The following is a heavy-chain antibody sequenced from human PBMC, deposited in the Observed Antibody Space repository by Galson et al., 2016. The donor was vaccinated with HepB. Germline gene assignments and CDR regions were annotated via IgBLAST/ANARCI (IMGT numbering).Heavy chain of an antibody. CDR2: ISSSSSFI. D-gene: IGHD3-9*01. CDR3: TRPIEAIAGTSILFY. Sequence: SLRLSCAASGFTFSDYSVNWVRQAPGKGLEWVSSISSSSSFIYYADSLRGRFTISRDNAKNSVFLQINSLTAEDTAVYYYTRPIEAIAGTSILFYWGQGTLVTVSS. V-gene: IGHV3-21*01. J-gene: IGHJ4*02. CDR1: GFTFSDYS.